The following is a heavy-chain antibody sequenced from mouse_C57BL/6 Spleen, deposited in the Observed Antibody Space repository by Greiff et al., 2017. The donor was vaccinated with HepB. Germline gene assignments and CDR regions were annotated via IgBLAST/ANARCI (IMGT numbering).Heavy chain of an antibody. D-gene: IGHD2-3*01. Sequence: ESGPGLVKPSQSLSLTCSVTGYSITSGYYWNWIRQFPGNKLEWMGYISYDGSNNYNPSLKNRISITRDTSKNQFFLKLNSVTTEDTATYYCARVPDGYYFDYWGQGTTLTVSS. CDR3: ARVPDGYYFDY. J-gene: IGHJ2*01. CDR1: GYSITSGYY. V-gene: IGHV3-6*01. CDR2: ISYDGSN.